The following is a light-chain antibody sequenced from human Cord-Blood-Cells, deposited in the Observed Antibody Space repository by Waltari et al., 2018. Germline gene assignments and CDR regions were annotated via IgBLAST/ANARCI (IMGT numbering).Light chain of an antibody. CDR1: SSDGSGLYA. V-gene: IGLV2-14*01. Sequence: QSVMIQPVHVPRPPSQSMLLSSPGTSSDGSGLYALSWYQQHPGKAPKLMIYDVSNRPSGVSNRFSGSKSGNTASLTISGLQAEDEADYYCSSYTSSSTVVFGGGTKLTVL. J-gene: IGLJ2*01. CDR3: SSYTSSSTVV. CDR2: DVS.